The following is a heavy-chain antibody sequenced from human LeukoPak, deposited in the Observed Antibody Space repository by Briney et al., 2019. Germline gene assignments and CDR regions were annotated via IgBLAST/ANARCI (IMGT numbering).Heavy chain of an antibody. CDR1: GGSISSGSYY. J-gene: IGHJ6*03. V-gene: IGHV4-61*02. CDR2: IYTSGST. CDR3: ARALGYYYDYYYMDV. Sequence: SETLSLTCTVSGGSISSGSYYWSWIRQPAGKGLEWIGRIYTSGSTNYNPSLKSRVTISVDTSKNQFSLKLSSVTAADTAVYYCARALGYYYDYYYMDVWGKGTTVTVSS.